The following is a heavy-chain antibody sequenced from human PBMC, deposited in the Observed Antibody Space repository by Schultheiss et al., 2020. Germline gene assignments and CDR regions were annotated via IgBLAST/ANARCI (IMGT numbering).Heavy chain of an antibody. Sequence: SVKVSCKASGYTFTGYYMHWVRQAPGQGLEWMGGIIPIFGTANYAQKFQGRVTITADKSTSTAYMELSSLRAEDTAVYYCARDPRSLVVAATLGLDSDWFDPWGKGTLVTVSS. CDR1: GYTFTGYY. J-gene: IGHJ5*02. CDR2: IIPIFGTA. V-gene: IGHV1-69*06. CDR3: ARDPRSLVVAATLGLDSDWFDP. D-gene: IGHD2-15*01.